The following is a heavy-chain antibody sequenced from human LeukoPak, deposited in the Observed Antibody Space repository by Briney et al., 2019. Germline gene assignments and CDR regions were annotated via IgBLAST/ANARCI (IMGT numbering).Heavy chain of an antibody. CDR2: ISAYNGNT. CDR3: ARTNCTNGVCYYYYGMDV. CDR1: GYTFTSYG. D-gene: IGHD2-8*01. Sequence: ASVKVSCKASGYTFTSYGISWVRQAPGQGLEWMGWISAYNGNTNYAQKLQGRVTMTTDTSTSTAYMELRSLRSDDTAVYYCARTNCTNGVCYYYYGMDVWGQGTTVTVSS. J-gene: IGHJ6*02. V-gene: IGHV1-18*01.